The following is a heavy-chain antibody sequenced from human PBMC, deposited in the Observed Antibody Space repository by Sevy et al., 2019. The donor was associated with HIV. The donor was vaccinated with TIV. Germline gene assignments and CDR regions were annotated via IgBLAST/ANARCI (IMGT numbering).Heavy chain of an antibody. Sequence: GGSLRLSCTASGFTFDHHAMHWVRQAPGKGLEWVSGISWDGGSIAYADSVKGRFTISRDNAKNSLYLQMNSLRPEDTALYYCAKVPGYSYALAIWYFDLWGLGTLVTVSS. V-gene: IGHV3-9*01. CDR1: GFTFDHHA. D-gene: IGHD5-18*01. J-gene: IGHJ2*01. CDR3: AKVPGYSYALAIWYFDL. CDR2: ISWDGGSI.